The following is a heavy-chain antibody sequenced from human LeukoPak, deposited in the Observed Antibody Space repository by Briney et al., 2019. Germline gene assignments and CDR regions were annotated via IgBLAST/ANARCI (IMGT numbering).Heavy chain of an antibody. CDR1: GFTFSSYS. J-gene: IGHJ4*02. CDR3: ATSTSGYYYAPFDY. V-gene: IGHV3-48*01. D-gene: IGHD3-22*01. Sequence: PGGSLRLSCAASGFTFSSYSMHWVRQAPGKGLEWVSYSSSSSSTIYYADSMKGRFTISWDNAKNSLYLQMNSLRAEDTAVYYCATSTSGYYYAPFDYWGQGTLVTVYS. CDR2: SSSSSSTI.